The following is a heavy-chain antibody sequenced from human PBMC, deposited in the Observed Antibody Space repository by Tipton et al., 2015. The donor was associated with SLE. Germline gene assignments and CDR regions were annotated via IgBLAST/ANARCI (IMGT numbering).Heavy chain of an antibody. D-gene: IGHD3-3*01. CDR2: IYYSGST. J-gene: IGHJ3*02. Sequence: TLSLTCTVSGGSISSSSYYWGWIRQPPGKGLEWIGTIYYSGSTYYNPSLKSRVTISVDTSKNQFSLKLSSVTAADTAVYYCASPTGGFLEWFPPDIWGQGTMVTVSS. V-gene: IGHV4-39*01. CDR3: ASPTGGFLEWFPPDI. CDR1: GGSISSSSYY.